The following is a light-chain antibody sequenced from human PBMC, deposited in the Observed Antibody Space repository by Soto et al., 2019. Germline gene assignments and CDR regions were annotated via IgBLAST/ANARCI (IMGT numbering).Light chain of an antibody. CDR2: DAS. Sequence: EIVLTQSPATLSLSPVERATLSGRASQSVSSYLAWYQQKPGQAPRLLIYDASNRDTGIPARFSGSGSGTDFTLTISSLEPEDFAVXXXXXXXXXITFXXGTRLEIK. CDR1: QSVSSY. V-gene: IGKV3-11*01. CDR3: XXXXXXIT. J-gene: IGKJ5*01.